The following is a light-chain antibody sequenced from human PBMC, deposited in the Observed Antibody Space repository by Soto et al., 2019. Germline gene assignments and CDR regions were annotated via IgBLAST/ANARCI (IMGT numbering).Light chain of an antibody. V-gene: IGLV2-11*01. CDR3: CSYAAGDSFK. J-gene: IGLJ2*01. Sequence: QSVLTQPRSVSGSPGQSVTISCTGTSSDVGSYNYVSWHQQHPGKAPKLVIYDVTQRPSGVPDRFSASKSGITASLTISGLQAEDVADYYCCSYAAGDSFKFGGGTKLTVL. CDR1: SSDVGSYNY. CDR2: DVT.